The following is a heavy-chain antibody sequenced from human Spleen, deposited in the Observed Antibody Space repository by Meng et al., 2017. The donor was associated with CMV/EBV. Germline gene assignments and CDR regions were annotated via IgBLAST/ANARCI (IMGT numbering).Heavy chain of an antibody. J-gene: IGHJ4*02. V-gene: IGHV1-46*02. CDR1: TYNFNNYN. CDR2: IRPSGGIT. D-gene: IGHD5-12*01. CDR3: ATEPLLGYRFDY. Sequence: CKTPTYNFNNYNIRWVRQAPGHGLEWMGIIRPSGGITQYVEEFQGRVTMTRDTSTSTVYMELSSLKSEDAAVYYCATEPLLGYRFDYWGQGTLVTVSS.